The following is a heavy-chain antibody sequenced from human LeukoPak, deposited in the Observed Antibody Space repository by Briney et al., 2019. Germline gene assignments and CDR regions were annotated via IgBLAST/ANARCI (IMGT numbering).Heavy chain of an antibody. V-gene: IGHV4-61*02. J-gene: IGHJ4*02. CDR3: ASGRLGYYDSRADRGYFDY. CDR2: IYTSGST. D-gene: IGHD3-22*01. Sequence: SQTLSLTCTVSGGSISSGSYYWSWIRQPAEKGLEWIGRIYTSGSTNYNPSLKSRVTISVDTSKNQFSLKLSSVTAADTAVYYCASGRLGYYDSRADRGYFDYWGQGTLVTVSS. CDR1: GGSISSGSYY.